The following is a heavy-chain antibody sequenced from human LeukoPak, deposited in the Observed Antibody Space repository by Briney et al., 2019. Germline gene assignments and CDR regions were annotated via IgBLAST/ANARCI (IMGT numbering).Heavy chain of an antibody. CDR2: IYYSGST. V-gene: IGHV4-59*01. Sequence: PSETLSLTCTVSGGSISSYYWSWIRQPPGKGLEWIGYIYYSGSTNYNPSFKSRVTLSVDTSKNRFSLKLSSVTAADTAVYYCARDFSSSGWWDFDYWGQGTLVTVSS. D-gene: IGHD6-19*01. J-gene: IGHJ4*02. CDR1: GGSISSYY. CDR3: ARDFSSSGWWDFDY.